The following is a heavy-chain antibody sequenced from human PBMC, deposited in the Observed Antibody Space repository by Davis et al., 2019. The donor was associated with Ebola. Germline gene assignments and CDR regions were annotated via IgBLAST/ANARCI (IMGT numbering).Heavy chain of an antibody. J-gene: IGHJ6*02. Sequence: GESLKISCAASGFTFSSYGMHWVRQAPGKGLEWVAVISYDGSNKYYADSVKGRFTMSRDNAKNSLYLQMNSLRAEDTAVYYCARAGGSTTLTAPSMDVWGQGTTVTVSS. CDR3: ARAGGSTTLTAPSMDV. D-gene: IGHD2/OR15-2a*01. CDR2: ISYDGSNK. CDR1: GFTFSSYG. V-gene: IGHV3-30*03.